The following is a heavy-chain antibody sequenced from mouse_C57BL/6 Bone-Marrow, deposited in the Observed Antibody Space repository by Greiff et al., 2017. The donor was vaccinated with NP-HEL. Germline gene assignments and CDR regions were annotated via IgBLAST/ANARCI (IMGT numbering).Heavy chain of an antibody. V-gene: IGHV3-6*01. CDR2: ISYDGSN. D-gene: IGHD2-4*01. CDR1: GYSITSGYY. Sequence: EVQLQESGPGLVKPSQSLSLTCSVTGYSITSGYYWNWIRQFPGNKLEWMGYISYDGSNNYNPSLKNRISITRDTSKNQFFLKLNSVTTEDTATYYCARENYDYAFYAMDYWGQGTSVTVSS. CDR3: ARENYDYAFYAMDY. J-gene: IGHJ4*01.